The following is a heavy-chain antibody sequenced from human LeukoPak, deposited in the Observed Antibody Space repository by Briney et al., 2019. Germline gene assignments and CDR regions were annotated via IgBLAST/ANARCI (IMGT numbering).Heavy chain of an antibody. V-gene: IGHV3-23*01. CDR2: ISGSGGST. J-gene: IGHJ4*02. CDR1: GFTFSSYA. D-gene: IGHD3-22*01. CDR3: AKDGGYYDSSGYFHFDY. Sequence: GGSLGLSCAASGFTFSSYAMSWVRQAPGKGLEWVSAISGSGGSTYYADSVKGRFTISRDNSKNTLYLQMNSLRAEDTAVYYCAKDGGYYDSSGYFHFDYWGQGTLVTVPS.